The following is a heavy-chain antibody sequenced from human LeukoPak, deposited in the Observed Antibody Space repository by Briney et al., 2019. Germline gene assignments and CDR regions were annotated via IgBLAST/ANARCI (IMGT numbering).Heavy chain of an antibody. CDR3: AKGGMRIQLWLLGY. CDR2: ISGRGDRT. J-gene: IGHJ4*02. Sequence: GGSLRLSCAVSGFTFSSYGMSWVRQAPGRGLEWVSAISGRGDRTQYADSVKGRFTISRDNSKNTLYLQMNSLRAEDTAVYYCAKGGMRIQLWLLGYWGQGTLVTVSS. V-gene: IGHV3-23*01. D-gene: IGHD5-18*01. CDR1: GFTFSSYG.